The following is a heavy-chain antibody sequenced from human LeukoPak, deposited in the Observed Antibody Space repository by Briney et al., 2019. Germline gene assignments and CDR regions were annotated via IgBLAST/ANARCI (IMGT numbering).Heavy chain of an antibody. Sequence: GGSLRLSCAASGFTFSSYWVSWVRQAPGKGLEWVANIKQDGSEKYYVDSVKGRFTISRDNAKNSLYLQMNSLRAEDTAVYYCAREPYYYGSGSDLRPFDPWGQGTLVTVSS. CDR2: IKQDGSEK. CDR3: AREPYYYGSGSDLRPFDP. CDR1: GFTFSSYW. D-gene: IGHD3-10*01. V-gene: IGHV3-7*01. J-gene: IGHJ5*02.